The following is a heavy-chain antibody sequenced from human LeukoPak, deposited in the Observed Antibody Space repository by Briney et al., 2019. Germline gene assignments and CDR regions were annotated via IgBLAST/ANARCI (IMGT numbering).Heavy chain of an antibody. CDR1: GGTFSSYA. V-gene: IGHV1-69*01. J-gene: IGHJ6*02. CDR3: ASVRIGRIVQYYGMDV. D-gene: IGHD2-15*01. CDR2: IIPIFGTA. Sequence: SVKVSCKASGGTFSSYAISWVRQAPGQGLEWMGGIIPIFGTANYAQKFQGRVTITADESTSTAYMELSSLRSEDTAVYYCASVRIGRIVQYYGMDVWGQGTTVTVSS.